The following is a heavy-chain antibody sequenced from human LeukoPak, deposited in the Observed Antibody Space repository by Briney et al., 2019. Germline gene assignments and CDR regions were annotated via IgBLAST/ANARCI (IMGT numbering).Heavy chain of an antibody. CDR1: GFTFSSYA. V-gene: IGHV3-23*01. Sequence: QSGGSLRLSCAASGFTFSSYAMSWVRQAPGKGLEWVSSISGSGGYTYYADSVKGRFTISRDNSKNTLYLQMNSLRAEDTAVYYCAKAGYGDYSSNIWGQGTMVTVSS. CDR3: AKAGYGDYSSNI. J-gene: IGHJ3*02. CDR2: ISGSGGYT. D-gene: IGHD4-17*01.